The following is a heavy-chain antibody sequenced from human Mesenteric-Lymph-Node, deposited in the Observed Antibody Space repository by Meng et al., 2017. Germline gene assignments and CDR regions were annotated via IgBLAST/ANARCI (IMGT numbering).Heavy chain of an antibody. CDR1: GFTFSSYW. D-gene: IGHD6-13*01. CDR2: IKQDGSEK. CDR3: ARGGGVAAAGTLALFDY. Sequence: GGSLRPSCAASGFTFSSYWMSWVRQAPGKGLEWVANIKQDGSEKYYVDSVKGRFTISRDNAKNSLYLQMNSLRAEDTAVYYCARGGGVAAAGTLALFDYWGQGTLVTVSS. V-gene: IGHV3-7*01. J-gene: IGHJ4*02.